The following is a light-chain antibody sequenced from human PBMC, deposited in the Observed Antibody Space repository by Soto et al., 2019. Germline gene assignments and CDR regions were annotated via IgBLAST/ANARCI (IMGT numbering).Light chain of an antibody. J-gene: IGLJ1*01. V-gene: IGLV2-14*01. CDR3: TSYTSIASLDV. CDR1: SSDVGGYNY. Sequence: QSALTQPASVSGSPGQSITISCTGSSSDVGGYNYVSWYQQHPGKAPKLMIYEVSNRPSGVSNRFSGSKSGSTASLTISGLQAEDEADYYCTSYTSIASLDVFGTGTQLTVL. CDR2: EVS.